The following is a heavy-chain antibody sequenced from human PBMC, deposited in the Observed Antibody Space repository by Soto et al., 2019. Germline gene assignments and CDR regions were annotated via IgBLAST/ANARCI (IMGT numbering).Heavy chain of an antibody. CDR1: GGSISSGGYY. Sequence: ASETLSLTCTVSGGSISSGGYYWSWIRQHPGKGLEWIGYIYYSGSTYYNPSLKSRVTISVDTTKNQFSLKLSSVTAADTSVYYCARGGYDYGDYGRFYYDYGMDVWGQGTTVTVSS. D-gene: IGHD4-17*01. J-gene: IGHJ6*02. CDR2: IYYSGST. CDR3: ARGGYDYGDYGRFYYDYGMDV. V-gene: IGHV4-31*03.